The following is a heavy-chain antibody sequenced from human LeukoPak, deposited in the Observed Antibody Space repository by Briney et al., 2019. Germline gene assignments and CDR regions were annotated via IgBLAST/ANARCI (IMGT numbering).Heavy chain of an antibody. Sequence: SETLSLTCTVSGGSISSYYWSWIRQPAGKGLEWIGHIYTSGNTNYNPSLKSRVTMSVDTSKNQFSLKLNSVTAADTAVYYCARGLPSGWSHWFDPWGQGTLSPSPQ. CDR2: IYTSGNT. CDR1: GGSISSYY. D-gene: IGHD6-19*01. V-gene: IGHV4-4*07. CDR3: ARGLPSGWSHWFDP. J-gene: IGHJ5*02.